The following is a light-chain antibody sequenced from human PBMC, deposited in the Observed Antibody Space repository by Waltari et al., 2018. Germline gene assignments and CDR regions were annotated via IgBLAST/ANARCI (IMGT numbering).Light chain of an antibody. CDR2: GAS. J-gene: IGKJ1*01. V-gene: IGKV3-15*01. Sequence: EIVMTQSPDTLSVSPGDRATLPCRASHSISSDLAWYQQKPGQTPRLLIYGASTRATGIPDRFSGSGSGTEFTLTISSLQSEDFAVYYCQQYYRWWTFGLGTKVERK. CDR1: HSISSD. CDR3: QQYYRWWT.